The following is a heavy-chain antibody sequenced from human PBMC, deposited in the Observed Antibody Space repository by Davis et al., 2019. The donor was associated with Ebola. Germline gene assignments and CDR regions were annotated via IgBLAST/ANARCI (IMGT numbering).Heavy chain of an antibody. J-gene: IGHJ4*02. CDR2: ISYDGSNK. CDR1: GFTFSSYA. D-gene: IGHD2-21*01. V-gene: IGHV3-30-3*01. Sequence: GESLKISCAASGFTFSSYAMHWVRQAPGKGLEWVAVISYDGSNKYYADSVKGRFTISRDNSKNTLYLQMNSLRAEDTAVYYCTARTTYSYWGQGTLVTVSS. CDR3: TARTTYSY.